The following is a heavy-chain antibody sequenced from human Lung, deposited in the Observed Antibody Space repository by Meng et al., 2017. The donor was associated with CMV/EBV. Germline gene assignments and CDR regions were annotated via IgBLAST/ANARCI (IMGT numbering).Heavy chain of an antibody. V-gene: IGHV4-4*02. Sequence: QGTLAESGPGLVTPSGTLSLTCAFSGGSIGSSNWWSWGRQPPGKGLEWIGEIYHSGSTNYHPSLKSRVTISVDKSKNQFSLKLSSVTAADTAVYYCARVVTALWGYYFDYWGQGTLVTVSS. CDR1: GGSIGSSNW. J-gene: IGHJ4*02. CDR2: IYHSGST. D-gene: IGHD2-21*02. CDR3: ARVVTALWGYYFDY.